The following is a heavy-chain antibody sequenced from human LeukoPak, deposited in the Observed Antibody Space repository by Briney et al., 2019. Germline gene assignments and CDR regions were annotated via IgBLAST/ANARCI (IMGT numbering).Heavy chain of an antibody. J-gene: IGHJ4*02. CDR1: GGSISSSSYY. D-gene: IGHD6-19*01. V-gene: IGHV4-39*07. Sequence: SETLSLTCTVSGGSISSSSYYWGWIRQPPGKGLEWIGSIYYSGSTYYNPSLKSRVTMSVDTSKNQFSLRLYSVTAADTAVYYCARGGYSTGWSFFDYWGQGPLVTVSS. CDR2: IYYSGST. CDR3: ARGGYSTGWSFFDY.